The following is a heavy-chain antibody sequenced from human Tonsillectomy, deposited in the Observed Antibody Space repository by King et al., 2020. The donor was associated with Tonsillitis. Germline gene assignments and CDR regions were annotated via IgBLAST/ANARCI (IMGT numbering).Heavy chain of an antibody. CDR3: AREDKWYLEIDY. Sequence: VQLVESGGGVVQPGRSLRLSCAASGFTFTSYGMHWVRQAPGKGLEWVAVISYDGSNIYYADSVKGRFTISRDNSKNTLCLQMNSLRAEDTAVYYCAREDKWYLEIDYCGQGTLVTVSS. J-gene: IGHJ4*02. CDR1: GFTFTSYG. CDR2: ISYDGSNI. D-gene: IGHD2-15*01. V-gene: IGHV3-33*05.